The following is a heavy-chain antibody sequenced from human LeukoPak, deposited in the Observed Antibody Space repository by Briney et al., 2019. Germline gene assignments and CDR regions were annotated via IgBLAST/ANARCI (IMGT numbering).Heavy chain of an antibody. J-gene: IGHJ3*02. D-gene: IGHD6-19*01. CDR2: ISYDGSNK. CDR3: ASSAGTYAFDI. CDR1: GFTFSTYA. V-gene: IGHV3-30-3*01. Sequence: GRSLRLSCAASGFTFSTYAMHWVRQAPGKGLEWVAVISYDGSNKYYADSVKGRFTISRDNSKNTLYLQMNSLRSDDTAVYYCASSAGTYAFDIWGQGTMVTVSS.